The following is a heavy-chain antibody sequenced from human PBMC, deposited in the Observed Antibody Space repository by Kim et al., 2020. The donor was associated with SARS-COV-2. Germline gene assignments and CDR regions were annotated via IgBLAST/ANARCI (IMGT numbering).Heavy chain of an antibody. CDR3: ARVEMSRYNWNRVAYDY. CDR1: GFTFSSYA. V-gene: IGHV3-30*04. J-gene: IGHJ4*01. CDR2: ISYDGSNK. Sequence: GSLRLSCAASGFTFSSYAMHWVRQAPGKGLEWVAVISYDGSNKYYADSVKGRFTISRDNSKNTLYLQMNSLRAEDTAVYYCARVEMSRYNWNRVAYDYW. D-gene: IGHD1-20*01.